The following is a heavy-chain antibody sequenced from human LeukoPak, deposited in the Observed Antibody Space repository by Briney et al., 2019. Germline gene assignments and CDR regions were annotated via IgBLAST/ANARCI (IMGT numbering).Heavy chain of an antibody. Sequence: ASVKVSCKASGGTFSSYAMHWVRQAPGQRLEWMGWINAGNGNTKYSQEFQGRVTITRDTSASTAYMELSSLRSEDMAVYYCARGPHYYDSSGQDFDYWGQGTLVTVSS. CDR2: INAGNGNT. CDR3: ARGPHYYDSSGQDFDY. D-gene: IGHD3-22*01. CDR1: GGTFSSYA. V-gene: IGHV1-3*03. J-gene: IGHJ4*02.